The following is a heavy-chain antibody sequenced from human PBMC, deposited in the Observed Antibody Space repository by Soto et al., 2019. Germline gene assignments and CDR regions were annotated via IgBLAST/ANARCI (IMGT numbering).Heavy chain of an antibody. J-gene: IGHJ5*02. CDR3: ARQSPDYLGSVGWFDP. D-gene: IGHD1-26*01. CDR2: IYYSGTT. Sequence: WETLSLTCTVSGCSISSSSYYWVWIRQPPGMGREWIGSIYYSGTTYYNPSLKSRVTISVDTSTNQFSLKLRSVTAADTAVYYCARQSPDYLGSVGWFDPWGQGTLVTVSS. V-gene: IGHV4-39*01. CDR1: GCSISSSSYY.